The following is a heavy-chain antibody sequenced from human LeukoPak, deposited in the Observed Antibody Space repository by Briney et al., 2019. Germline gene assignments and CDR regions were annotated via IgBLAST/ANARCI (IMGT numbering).Heavy chain of an antibody. Sequence: GGSLRLSCAGSGFTFSGYSLNWVRQAPGKGLEWVSAISGSGGSTYYADSVKGRFTISRDNSKNTLYLQMNSLRAEDTAVYYCAKDGADIVVVPAQYYYYMDVWGKGTTVTVSS. J-gene: IGHJ6*03. CDR3: AKDGADIVVVPAQYYYYMDV. D-gene: IGHD2-2*01. CDR2: ISGSGGST. CDR1: GFTFSGYS. V-gene: IGHV3-23*01.